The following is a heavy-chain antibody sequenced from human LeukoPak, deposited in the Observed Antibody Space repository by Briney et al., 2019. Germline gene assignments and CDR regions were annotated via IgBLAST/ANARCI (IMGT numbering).Heavy chain of an antibody. J-gene: IGHJ4*02. V-gene: IGHV3-33*06. CDR3: AKGGYYDSSGALRNY. Sequence: GGSLRLSCAASGFTFSSYGMHWVRQAPGKGLEWVAVIWYDGSNKYYADSVKGRFTISRDNSKNTLYLQMNGLRAEDTAVYYCAKGGYYDSSGALRNYWGQGTLVTVSS. CDR1: GFTFSSYG. D-gene: IGHD3-22*01. CDR2: IWYDGSNK.